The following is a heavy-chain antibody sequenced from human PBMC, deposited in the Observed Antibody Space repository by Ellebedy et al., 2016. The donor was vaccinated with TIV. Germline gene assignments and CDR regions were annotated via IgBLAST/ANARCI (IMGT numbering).Heavy chain of an antibody. V-gene: IGHV3-23*01. CDR2: ISGNGATT. CDR3: ATAWGGIALAYEIDP. D-gene: IGHD6-13*01. Sequence: GGSLRLSXAASGFTFSTYAMSWVRQAPGKGLEWVSGISGNGATTFYVDSVKGRFAISRDNSKNTLFLQMNSLRVEDTAIYFCATAWGGIALAYEIDPWGPGSLVTVSS. J-gene: IGHJ5*02. CDR1: GFTFSTYA.